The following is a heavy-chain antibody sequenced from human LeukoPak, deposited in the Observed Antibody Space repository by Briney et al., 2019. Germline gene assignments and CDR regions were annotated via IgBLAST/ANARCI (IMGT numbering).Heavy chain of an antibody. D-gene: IGHD6-19*01. CDR3: ARVKVGYSSGRDMIDY. J-gene: IGHJ4*02. CDR1: GYTFTGYY. V-gene: IGHV1-2*02. Sequence: ASVKVSCKASGYTFTGYYMHWVRQAPGQGLEGMGWINPNSGGTNYAQKFQGRVTMTRNTSISTAYMELSSLRSEDTAVYYCARVKVGYSSGRDMIDYWGQGTLVTVSS. CDR2: INPNSGGT.